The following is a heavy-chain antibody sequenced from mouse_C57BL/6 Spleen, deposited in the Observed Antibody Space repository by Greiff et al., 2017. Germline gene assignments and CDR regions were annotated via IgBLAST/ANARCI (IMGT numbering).Heavy chain of an antibody. V-gene: IGHV5-4*01. CDR1: GFTFSSYA. D-gene: IGHD2-5*01. Sequence: EVLLLESGGGLVKPGGSLKLSCAASGFTFSSYAMPWVRQTPEKSLEWVATISAGGSYTYYPDNVKGRFTISRDNDKTNLDLQMSHLKSEDTAMCYCARGGYYSNANVDYWGQGTTLTVSS. J-gene: IGHJ2*01. CDR3: ARGGYYSNANVDY. CDR2: ISAGGSYT.